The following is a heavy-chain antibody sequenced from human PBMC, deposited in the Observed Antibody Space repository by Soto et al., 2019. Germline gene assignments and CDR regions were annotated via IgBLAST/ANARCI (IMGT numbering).Heavy chain of an antibody. J-gene: IGHJ6*02. CDR1: GGTFSSYA. V-gene: IGHV1-69*13. Sequence: SVKVSCKASGGTFSSYAISWVRQAPGQGLEWMGGIIPIFGTANYAQKFQGRVTITADESTSTAYMELSSLRSEDTAVYYCAREATVVTRAYYYYGMDVWGQGTTVTVSS. CDR3: AREATVVTRAYYYYGMDV. CDR2: IIPIFGTA. D-gene: IGHD4-17*01.